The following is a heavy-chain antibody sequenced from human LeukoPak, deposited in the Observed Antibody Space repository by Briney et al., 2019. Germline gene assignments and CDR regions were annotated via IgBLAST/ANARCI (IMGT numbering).Heavy chain of an antibody. CDR1: GDSVSSNSAA. V-gene: IGHV6-1*01. J-gene: IGHJ4*02. CDR3: ARDQSPSIAAAGTGYFDY. D-gene: IGHD6-13*01. CDR2: TYYRSKWYN. Sequence: SQTLSLTCAISGDSVSSNSAAWNWIRQSPSRGLGWLGRTYYRSKWYNDYAVSVKSRITINPDTSKNQFSLQLNSVTPEDTAVYYCARDQSPSIAAAGTGYFDYWGQGTLVTVSS.